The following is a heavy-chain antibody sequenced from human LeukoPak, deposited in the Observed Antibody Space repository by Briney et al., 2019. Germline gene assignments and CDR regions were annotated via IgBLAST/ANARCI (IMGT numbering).Heavy chain of an antibody. CDR1: GGSFSGYY. CDR2: INHSGST. Sequence: SETLSLTCAVYGGSFSGYYWSWIRQPPGKGLEWIGEINHSGSTNYNPSLKSRVTISVDTSKNQFSLKLSSVTAADTAVYYCARRRLYPHYYYYGMDVWGKGTTVTVSS. V-gene: IGHV4-34*01. CDR3: ARRRLYPHYYYYGMDV. J-gene: IGHJ6*04.